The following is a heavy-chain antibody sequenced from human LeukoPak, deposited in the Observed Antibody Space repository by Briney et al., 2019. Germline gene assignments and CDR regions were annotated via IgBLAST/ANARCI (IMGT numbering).Heavy chain of an antibody. CDR2: ISAYNGNT. V-gene: IGHV1-18*01. D-gene: IGHD5-24*01. CDR3: ATHRKLDLGFRRLATIEYAFDI. CDR1: GYTFTSYG. J-gene: IGHJ3*02. Sequence: ASVKVSCKASGYTFTSYGISWVRQAPGQGLEWMGWISAYNGNTNYTQKLQGRVTMTTDTSTSTAYMELRSLRSDDTAVYYCATHRKLDLGFRRLATIEYAFDIWGQGTMVTVSS.